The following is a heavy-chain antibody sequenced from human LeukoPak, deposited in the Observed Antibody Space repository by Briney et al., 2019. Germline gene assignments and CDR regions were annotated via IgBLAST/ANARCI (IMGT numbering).Heavy chain of an antibody. V-gene: IGHV3-48*03. Sequence: ETGGSLRLSCAASGFIFSNYEMNWVRQAPGKGPEWISYISSSGSTTYYADSVKGRFTISRDDAKNSLFLQMNSLRAEDTAVYYCTRELRFGGASRGRGTLVSVSS. J-gene: IGHJ2*01. CDR1: GFIFSNYE. CDR3: TRELRFGGAS. D-gene: IGHD3-10*01. CDR2: ISSSGSTT.